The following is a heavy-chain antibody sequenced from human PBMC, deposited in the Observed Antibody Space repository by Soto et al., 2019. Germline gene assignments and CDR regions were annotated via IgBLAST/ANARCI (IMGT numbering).Heavy chain of an antibody. CDR1: GGSISSGGYY. CDR2: IYYSGST. J-gene: IGHJ6*02. CDR3: ASGGSGPFGYYYYGMDV. V-gene: IGHV4-31*03. Sequence: KPSETLSLTCTVSGGSISSGGYYWSWIRQHPGKGLEWIGYIYYSGSTYYNPSLKSRVTISVDTSKNQFSLKLSSVTAADTAVYYCASGGSGPFGYYYYGMDVWGQGTTVTVSS. D-gene: IGHD3-10*01.